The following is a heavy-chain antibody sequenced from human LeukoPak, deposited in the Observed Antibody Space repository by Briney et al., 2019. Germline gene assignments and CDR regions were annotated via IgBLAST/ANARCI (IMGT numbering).Heavy chain of an antibody. V-gene: IGHV1-2*02. J-gene: IGHJ5*02. CDR3: ARGRTAYYDILTGSNWFDP. D-gene: IGHD3-9*01. CDR1: GYTFTSYY. Sequence: ASVKVSCKASGYTFTSYYMHWVRQAPGQGPEWMGWINPNSGGTNYAQKFQGRVTMTRDTSISTAYMELSRLRSDDTAVYYCARGRTAYYDILTGSNWFDPWGQGTLVTVSS. CDR2: INPNSGGT.